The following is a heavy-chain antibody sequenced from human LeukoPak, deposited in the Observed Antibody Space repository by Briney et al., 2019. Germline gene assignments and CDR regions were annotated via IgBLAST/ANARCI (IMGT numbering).Heavy chain of an antibody. Sequence: PSETLSLTCIVSGGSINIGSYFWGWIRQPPGKGLEWIGSIFFSGTTYYNPSLKSRVTISVDTSKNQFSLKLSSVTAADTAVYYCARALTGNPTGYFDYWGQGTLVTVSS. CDR1: GGSINIGSYF. J-gene: IGHJ4*02. CDR3: ARALTGNPTGYFDY. V-gene: IGHV4-39*07. CDR2: IFFSGTT. D-gene: IGHD7-27*01.